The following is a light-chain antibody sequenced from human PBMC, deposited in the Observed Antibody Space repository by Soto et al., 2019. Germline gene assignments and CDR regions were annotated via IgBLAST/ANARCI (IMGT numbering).Light chain of an antibody. CDR1: QSISNS. J-gene: IGKJ2*01. CDR2: KAS. CDR3: QQYNSDWNT. V-gene: IGKV1-5*03. Sequence: DIQMTQSPSTLSASVRDXVTITCRASQSISNSLAWYQQRPGKAPKLLIYKASSLETGVPSRFSGSGSGTEFTLTISSLQPDDFATYYCQQYNSDWNTFGQGTKVDIK.